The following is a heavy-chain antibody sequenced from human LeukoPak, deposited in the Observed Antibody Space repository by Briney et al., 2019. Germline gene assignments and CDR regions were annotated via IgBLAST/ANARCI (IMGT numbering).Heavy chain of an antibody. D-gene: IGHD3-22*01. Sequence: EASVKVSCKASGYTLTGYYMHWVRQAPGQGLEWMGWINPNSGGTNYAQKFQGRVTMTRDTSISTAYMELSRLRSDDTAVYYCARQGYDSSGPFTGWFDPWGQGTLVTVSS. CDR1: GYTLTGYY. CDR2: INPNSGGT. V-gene: IGHV1-2*02. J-gene: IGHJ5*02. CDR3: ARQGYDSSGPFTGWFDP.